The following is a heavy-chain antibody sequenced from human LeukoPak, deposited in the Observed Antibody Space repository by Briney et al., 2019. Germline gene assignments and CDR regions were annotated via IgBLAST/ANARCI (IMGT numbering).Heavy chain of an antibody. J-gene: IGHJ5*02. CDR1: GFTFSTYA. CDR3: AKDWDSWYSYRFDP. D-gene: IGHD6-13*01. CDR2: ISGSGGST. V-gene: IGHV3-23*01. Sequence: GGSLRLSCAASGFTFSTYAMSWVRQAPGKGLEWVSAISGSGGSTYYADSVKGRFTISRDNSKNTLYLQMNSLRAEDTAVYYCAKDWDSWYSYRFDPWGQGTLVTVSS.